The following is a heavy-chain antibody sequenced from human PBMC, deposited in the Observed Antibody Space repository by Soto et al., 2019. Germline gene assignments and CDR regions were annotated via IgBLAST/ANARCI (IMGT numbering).Heavy chain of an antibody. CDR1: GFIVSSYY. V-gene: IGHV3-53*01. CDR2: LYPNGRA. J-gene: IGHJ4*02. Sequence: GGSLRLSCAASGFIVSSYYLTWVRQAPGEGLKWVSVLYPNGRAFYADSVKGRFTISTDNSQNSVYLLMNTLRAEDTAIYYCARGLGREYQDNRNYFHLDYWGQGTLVTVS. CDR3: ARGLGREYQDNRNYFHLDY. D-gene: IGHD1-20*01.